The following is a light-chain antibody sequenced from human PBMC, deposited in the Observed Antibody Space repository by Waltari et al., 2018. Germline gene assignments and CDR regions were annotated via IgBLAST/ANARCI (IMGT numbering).Light chain of an antibody. J-gene: IGKJ4*01. CDR1: QPLFDSDDGNTY. CDR3: MQRLEFPLT. CDR2: IVS. V-gene: IGKV2-40*01. Sequence: DIVLTQTPLSLPVTPGEPAFISCNSSQPLFDSDDGNTYLDWYLQKPGQSPQLLIYIVSYRASGVPDRFSGSGSDTDFTLKISRVEAEDVGVYYCMQRLEFPLTFGGGTKVEIK.